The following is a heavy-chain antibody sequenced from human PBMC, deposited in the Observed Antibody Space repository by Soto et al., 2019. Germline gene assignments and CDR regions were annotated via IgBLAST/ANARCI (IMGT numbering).Heavy chain of an antibody. CDR1: GGTFSSYA. J-gene: IGHJ5*02. CDR2: IIPIFGTA. CDR3: ARLGYSSSSLRWFDP. V-gene: IGHV1-69*13. D-gene: IGHD6-6*01. Sequence: SVKVSCKASGGTFSSYAISWVRQAPGQGLEWMGGIIPIFGTANYAQKFQGRVTITADASTSTAYMELRSLRSDDTAVYYCARLGYSSSSLRWFDPWGQGTLVTVSS.